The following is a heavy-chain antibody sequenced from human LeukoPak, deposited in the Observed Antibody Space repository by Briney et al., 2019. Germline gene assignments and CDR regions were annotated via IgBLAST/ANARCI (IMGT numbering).Heavy chain of an antibody. J-gene: IGHJ6*03. CDR3: ARDAPDRRITRCQTEDHNRYMDG. CDR1: GLNLTNNG. CDR2: IRYDGGKT. D-gene: IGHD2-2*01. Sequence: GGSLRLSFAASGLNLTNNGMDWVRQAPGKGLEWVAFIRYDGGKTHYVDSVKGRFTVSRGNSNKTLYLQMNGLRAEDTAVYYCARDAPDRRITRCQTEDHNRYMDGWGKGTTVTVTS. V-gene: IGHV3-30*02.